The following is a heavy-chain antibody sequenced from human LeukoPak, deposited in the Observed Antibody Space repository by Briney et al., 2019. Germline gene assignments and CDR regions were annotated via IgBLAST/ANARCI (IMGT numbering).Heavy chain of an antibody. CDR2: ISGSGGST. CDR1: GFTFNSYA. CDR3: SKESRVVVIPDRSYYDS. Sequence: TGGSLRLSCAASGFTFNSYAMSWVRQAPGKGLEWVSAISGSGGSTYYADSVKGRFSISRDHSKHTLYLQMNSLRAEDTAVYYCSKESRVVVIPDRSYYDSWGQGTLVTVSS. D-gene: IGHD2-15*01. V-gene: IGHV3-23*01. J-gene: IGHJ4*02.